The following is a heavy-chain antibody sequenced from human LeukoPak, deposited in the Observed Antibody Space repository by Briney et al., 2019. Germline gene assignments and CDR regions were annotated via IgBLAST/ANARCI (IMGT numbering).Heavy chain of an antibody. Sequence: GGSLRLSCAASGFTLSSNHVSWVRQAPGKGLEWVSVIYSGGSTDYADSVKGRFTISGDILKNTLYLQMNSLRAEDTAVYYCARGPAGYNWGQGTLVTVSS. CDR3: ARGPAGYN. J-gene: IGHJ4*02. CDR2: IYSGGST. CDR1: GFTLSSNH. V-gene: IGHV3-53*01. D-gene: IGHD1-1*01.